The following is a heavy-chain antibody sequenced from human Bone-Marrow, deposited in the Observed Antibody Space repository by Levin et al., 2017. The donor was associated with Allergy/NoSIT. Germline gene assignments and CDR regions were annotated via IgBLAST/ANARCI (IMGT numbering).Heavy chain of an antibody. V-gene: IGHV1-69*13. CDR3: ARGGLNSGTYWDFDS. J-gene: IGHJ4*02. CDR2: FINAIGTA. Sequence: SVKVSCKASGGIFSRYSFGWVRQAPGQGLEWMGGFINAIGTATYAQKFQGRLTISADESTRTSYMHLTSLRSDDTAVYFCARGGLNSGTYWDFDSWGQGTLVTVSS. CDR1: GGIFSRYS. D-gene: IGHD1-26*01.